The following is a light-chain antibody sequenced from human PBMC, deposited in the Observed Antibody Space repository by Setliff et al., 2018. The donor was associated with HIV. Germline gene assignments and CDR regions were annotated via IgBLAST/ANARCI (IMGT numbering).Light chain of an antibody. CDR1: SSDVGTYNY. CDR2: EVS. J-gene: IGLJ1*01. CDR3: CSYAGSYSFFV. V-gene: IGLV2-11*01. Sequence: QSVLAQPRSVSGSPGQSVTISCTGTSSDVGTYNYVSWYRQHPGKAPKLMIFEVSKRPSGVPDRFSGSKSGNTASLTITGLQAEDEADYYCCSYAGSYSFFVFGSGTKAPS.